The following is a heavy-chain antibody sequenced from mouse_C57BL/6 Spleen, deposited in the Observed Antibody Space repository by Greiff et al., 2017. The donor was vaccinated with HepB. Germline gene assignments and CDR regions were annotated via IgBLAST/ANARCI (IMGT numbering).Heavy chain of an antibody. V-gene: IGHV1-82*01. J-gene: IGHJ2*01. D-gene: IGHD2-2*01. CDR2: IYPGDGDT. Sequence: VQLQQSGPELVKPGASVKLSCKASGYAFSSSWMNWVKQRPGKGLEWIGRIYPGDGDTNYNGKFKGKSTLTADKSSSTAYMQLSSLTSEDSAVYFCARVHYGDDDPSDYWGQGTTLTVSS. CDR3: ARVHYGDDDPSDY. CDR1: GYAFSSSW.